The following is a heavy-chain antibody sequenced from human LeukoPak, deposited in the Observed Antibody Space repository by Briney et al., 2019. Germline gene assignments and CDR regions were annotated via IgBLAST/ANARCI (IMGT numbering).Heavy chain of an antibody. CDR2: FDPEDDET. CDR3: ATGTYCSGGSCYGPRTFQH. CDR1: GYTLTELS. J-gene: IGHJ1*01. D-gene: IGHD2-15*01. V-gene: IGHV1-24*01. Sequence: RASVKVSCKVSGYTLTELSMHWVRQAPGKGLEWMGGFDPEDDETIYAQKFQGRVTMTEDTSTDTAYMELSSLRSEDTAVYYCATGTYCSGGSCYGPRTFQHWGQGTLVTVSS.